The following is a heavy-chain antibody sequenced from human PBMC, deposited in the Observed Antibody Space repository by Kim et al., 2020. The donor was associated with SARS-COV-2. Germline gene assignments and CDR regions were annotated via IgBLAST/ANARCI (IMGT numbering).Heavy chain of an antibody. CDR2: MNPNSGNT. Sequence: ASVKVSCKASGYTFTSYDINWVRQATGQGLEWMGWMNPNSGNTGYAQKFQGRVTMTRNTSISTAYMELSSLRSEDTAVYYCARGGPGSGWYGESWFDPWGQGTLVTVSS. CDR3: ARGGPGSGWYGESWFDP. V-gene: IGHV1-8*01. CDR1: GYTFTSYD. D-gene: IGHD6-19*01. J-gene: IGHJ5*02.